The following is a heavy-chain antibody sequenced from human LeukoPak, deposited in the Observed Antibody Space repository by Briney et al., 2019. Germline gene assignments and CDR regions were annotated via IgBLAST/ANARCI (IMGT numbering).Heavy chain of an antibody. V-gene: IGHV4-39*02. D-gene: IGHD3-22*01. CDR3: AREERYYYDSSGYSYYYYAMDV. CDR1: GGSINISDYY. J-gene: IGHJ6*02. Sequence: SETLSLTCTVSGGSINISDYYWGWIRQPPGKGLEWIGCMHYSGNTYYNPSLRSRVTISVDTSENQFSLKVRSVTAADTAVYYCAREERYYYDSSGYSYYYYAMDVWGQGTTVTVSS. CDR2: MHYSGNT.